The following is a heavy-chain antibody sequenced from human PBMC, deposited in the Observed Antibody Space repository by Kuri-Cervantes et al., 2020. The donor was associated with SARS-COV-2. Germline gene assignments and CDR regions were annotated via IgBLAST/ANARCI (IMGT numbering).Heavy chain of an antibody. CDR1: EFTFSSYA. CDR2: ISGSGGRT. CDR3: AKAYYDFWSGYYRGGYYFDY. Sequence: GESLKISCAASEFTFSSYAMSWVRQAPGKGLEWVSAISGSGGRTYYADSVKGRFTISRDNSKNTMYLQMNSLRAEDTAVYYCAKAYYDFWSGYYRGGYYFDYWGQGTLVTVSS. D-gene: IGHD3-3*01. J-gene: IGHJ4*02. V-gene: IGHV3-23*01.